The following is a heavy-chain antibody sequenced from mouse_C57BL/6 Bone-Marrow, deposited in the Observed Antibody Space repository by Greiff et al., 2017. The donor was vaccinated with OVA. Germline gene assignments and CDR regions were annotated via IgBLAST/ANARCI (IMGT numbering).Heavy chain of an antibody. J-gene: IGHJ3*01. CDR1: GFSLTSYG. V-gene: IGHV2-5*01. CDR3: AKGGLAWFAY. D-gene: IGHD3-1*01. Sequence: VQLQQSGPGLVQPSQSLSITCTVSGFSLTSYGVHWVRQSPGKGLEWLGVIWRGGSTDYNAAFMSRLSITNDNSKSQVFFKMNSLQADDTAIYYCAKGGLAWFAYWGQGTLVTVSA. CDR2: IWRGGST.